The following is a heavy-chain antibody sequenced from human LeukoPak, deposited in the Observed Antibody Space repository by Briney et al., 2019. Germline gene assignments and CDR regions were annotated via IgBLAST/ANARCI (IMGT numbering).Heavy chain of an antibody. Sequence: PGGSLRLSCAASGFTFSSYAMSWVSQAPGKGLEWIGEINHSGSTNYNPSLKSRVTISVDTSKNQFSLKLSSVTAADTAVYYCARGTGYSSGWYDLSGSYWYFDLWGRGTLVTVSS. CDR2: INHSGST. V-gene: IGHV4-34*01. CDR3: ARGTGYSSGWYDLSGSYWYFDL. J-gene: IGHJ2*01. CDR1: GFTFSSYA. D-gene: IGHD6-19*01.